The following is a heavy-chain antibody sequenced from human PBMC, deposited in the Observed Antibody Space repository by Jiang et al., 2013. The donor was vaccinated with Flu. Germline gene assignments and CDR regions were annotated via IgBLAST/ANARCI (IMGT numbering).Heavy chain of an antibody. CDR2: ISAYNGNT. Sequence: EWMGWISAYNGNTNYAQKLQGRVTMTTDTSTSTAYMELRSLRSDDTAVYYCAREVGIVGATRYFDYWGQGTLVTVSS. J-gene: IGHJ4*02. V-gene: IGHV1-18*01. CDR3: AREVGIVGATRYFDY. D-gene: IGHD1-26*01.